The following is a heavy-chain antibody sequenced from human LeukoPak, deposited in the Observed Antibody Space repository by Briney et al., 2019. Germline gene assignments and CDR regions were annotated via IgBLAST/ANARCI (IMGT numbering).Heavy chain of an antibody. V-gene: IGHV4-4*09. Sequence: PSETLSLTCTVSGGSISSYYWSWIRQPPGKGLEWIGYIYTSGSTNYNPSLKSRVTISVDTSKNQFSLKLSSVTAADTAVYYCARHSYSRSYYGSWDYWGQGTLVTVSS. CDR1: GGSISSYY. D-gene: IGHD1-26*01. CDR3: ARHSYSRSYYGSWDY. J-gene: IGHJ4*02. CDR2: IYTSGST.